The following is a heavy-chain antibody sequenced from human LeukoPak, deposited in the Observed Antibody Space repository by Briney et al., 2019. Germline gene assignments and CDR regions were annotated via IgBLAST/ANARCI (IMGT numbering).Heavy chain of an antibody. CDR3: ASVLRYFEASDY. Sequence: PGGSLRLSCAASGFTFSSYAMSWVRQAPGKGLEWVSSISSSSSYIYYADSVKGRFTISRDNAKNSLYLQMNSLRAEDTAVYYCASVLRYFEASDYWGQGTLVTVSS. D-gene: IGHD3-9*01. J-gene: IGHJ4*02. CDR1: GFTFSSYA. V-gene: IGHV3-21*01. CDR2: ISSSSSYI.